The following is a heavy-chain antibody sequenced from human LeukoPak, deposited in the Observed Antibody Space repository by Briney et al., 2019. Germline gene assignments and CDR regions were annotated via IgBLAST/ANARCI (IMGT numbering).Heavy chain of an antibody. CDR3: ARVPYYYDSSGYDY. D-gene: IGHD3-22*01. V-gene: IGHV1-18*01. CDR1: GYTFTSYD. J-gene: IGHJ4*02. Sequence: ASVKVSCKASGYTFTSYDINWGRQAPGQGLEWMGWSSVYNGNTNYEQKLQGRVTMTTDTSTSTAYMELRSLRSDDTAMYYCARVPYYYDSSGYDYWGQGTVVSVSS. CDR2: SSVYNGNT.